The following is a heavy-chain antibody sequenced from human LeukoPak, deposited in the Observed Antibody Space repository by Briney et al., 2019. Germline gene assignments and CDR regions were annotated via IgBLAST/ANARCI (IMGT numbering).Heavy chain of an antibody. D-gene: IGHD5-18*01. J-gene: IGHJ4*02. Sequence: PSETLSLTCCVYGGSFSGYYWGWVRQPPGKGLEWIGEINHSGSTNYNPSLKSRVTISVDTSKTQFSLKLSSVTAADTAVYYCARYSRGVGYWGQGTLVTVS. CDR3: ARYSRGVGY. CDR1: GGSFSGYY. V-gene: IGHV4-34*01. CDR2: INHSGST.